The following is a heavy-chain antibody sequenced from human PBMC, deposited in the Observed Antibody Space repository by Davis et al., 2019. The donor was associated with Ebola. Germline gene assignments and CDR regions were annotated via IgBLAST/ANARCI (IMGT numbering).Heavy chain of an antibody. CDR3: AREGGSGWYYFDI. J-gene: IGHJ4*02. V-gene: IGHV4-4*02. CDR2: ISQSENP. CDR1: GGPISSSNW. Sequence: PGGSLRLSCAASGGPISSSNWWSWVRQPPGKGLEWIGEISQSENPHYNPSLKSRLTISVDKSKNQFYLRLSSVTAADTAVYYCAREGGSGWYYFDIWGQGTVITVSS. D-gene: IGHD6-19*01.